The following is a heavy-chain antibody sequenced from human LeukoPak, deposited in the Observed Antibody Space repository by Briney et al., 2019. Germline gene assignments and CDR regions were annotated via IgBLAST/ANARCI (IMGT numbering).Heavy chain of an antibody. V-gene: IGHV3-23*01. CDR3: AKDLDRYCSSTSCRPNDAFDI. CDR1: GFTFSSYA. D-gene: IGHD2-2*01. Sequence: HPGGSLRLSCAASGFTFSSYAMSWVRQAPGKGLEWVSAISGSGGSTYYADSVKGRFTISRDNFKNTLYLQMNSLRAEDTAVYYCAKDLDRYCSSTSCRPNDAFDIWGQGTMVTVSS. CDR2: ISGSGGST. J-gene: IGHJ3*02.